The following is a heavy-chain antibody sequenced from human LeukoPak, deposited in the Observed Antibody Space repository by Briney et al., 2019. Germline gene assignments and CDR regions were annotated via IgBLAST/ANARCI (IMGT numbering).Heavy chain of an antibody. CDR1: GGSISSGGYY. J-gene: IGHJ4*02. CDR2: MYTSGNT. CDR3: AREEALGSGSFDY. V-gene: IGHV4-61*02. Sequence: PSETLSLTCTVSGGSISSGGYYWSWIRQPAGKGLEWIGRMYTSGNTNYNPSLKSRVTISVDTSKNQFSLKLSSVTAADTAVYYCAREEALGSGSFDYWGQGTLVTVSS. D-gene: IGHD1-26*01.